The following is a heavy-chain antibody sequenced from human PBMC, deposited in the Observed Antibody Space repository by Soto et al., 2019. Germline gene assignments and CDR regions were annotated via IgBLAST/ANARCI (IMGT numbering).Heavy chain of an antibody. Sequence: SETLSLTCAVYGGSFSGYYWSWIRQPPGKGLEWIGEINHSGSTNYNPSLKSRVTISVDTSKNQFSLKLRSVTAADTAVYYCARRGGDYYYYGMDVWGQGTTVTVSS. CDR2: INHSGST. V-gene: IGHV4-34*01. D-gene: IGHD3-10*01. CDR1: GGSFSGYY. J-gene: IGHJ6*02. CDR3: ARRGGDYYYYGMDV.